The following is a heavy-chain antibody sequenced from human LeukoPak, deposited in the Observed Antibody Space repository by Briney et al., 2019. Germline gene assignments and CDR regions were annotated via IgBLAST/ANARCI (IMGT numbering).Heavy chain of an antibody. CDR1: GFTFSSYE. Sequence: SGGSLRLSCAASGFTFSSYEMNWVRQAPGKGLEWVSYISSSGSTIYYADSVKGRFTISRDNAKNSLYLQMSSLRAEDTAVYYCARAGSYSSSWPLDYWGQGTLVTVSS. V-gene: IGHV3-48*03. CDR2: ISSSGSTI. CDR3: ARAGSYSSSWPLDY. D-gene: IGHD6-13*01. J-gene: IGHJ4*02.